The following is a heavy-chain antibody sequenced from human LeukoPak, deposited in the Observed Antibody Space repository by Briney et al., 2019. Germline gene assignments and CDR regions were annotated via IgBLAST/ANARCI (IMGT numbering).Heavy chain of an antibody. V-gene: IGHV3-23*01. CDR3: AKGSFGVVIRSYYFDY. CDR1: GFTFSSYA. Sequence: GGSLRLSCAASGFTFSSYAMSWVRQAPGKGLEWVSAISGSGGSTYYADSVKGRFTISRDNSKNTLYLQMNSLRAEDTAVYYCAKGSFGVVIRSYYFDYWGQGTLVTVSS. J-gene: IGHJ4*02. D-gene: IGHD3-3*01. CDR2: ISGSGGST.